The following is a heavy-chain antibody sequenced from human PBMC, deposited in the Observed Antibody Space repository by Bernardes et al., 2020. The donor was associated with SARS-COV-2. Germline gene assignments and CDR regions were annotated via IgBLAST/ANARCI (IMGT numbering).Heavy chain of an antibody. Sequence: GGSLRLSCAASGFTFSDYYMSWIRKAPGKGLEWVSYISSSGSTIYYADSVKGRFTISRDNAKNSLYLQMNSLRAEDTAVYYCARDAVEVVVPAAIEAYYYYYGMDVWGQGTTVTVSS. CDR1: GFTFSDYY. V-gene: IGHV3-11*01. CDR2: ISSSGSTI. J-gene: IGHJ6*02. CDR3: ARDAVEVVVPAAIEAYYYYYGMDV. D-gene: IGHD2-2*01.